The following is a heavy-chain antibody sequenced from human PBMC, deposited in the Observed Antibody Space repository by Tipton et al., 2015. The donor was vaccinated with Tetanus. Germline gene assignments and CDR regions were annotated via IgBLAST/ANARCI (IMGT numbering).Heavy chain of an antibody. CDR1: GFPFSTYW. D-gene: IGHD4-17*01. J-gene: IGHJ4*02. CDR3: ARGTVRDY. V-gene: IGHV3-74*01. Sequence: SLRLSCEASGFPFSTYWMHWVRQAPGKGLVWVSRINSDGSDTSYADSVKGRFTISRDNAKSSVYLQMNSLRAEDTAVYYCARGTVRDYWGQGTLVTVSS. CDR2: INSDGSDT.